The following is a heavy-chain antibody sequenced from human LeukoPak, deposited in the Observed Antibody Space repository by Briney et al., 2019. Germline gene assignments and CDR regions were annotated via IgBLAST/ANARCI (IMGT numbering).Heavy chain of an antibody. Sequence: GGSLRLSCSASGFTFSSYAMHWVRQAPGKGLEYVSAISSNGGSTYYADSVKGRFTISRDNSKNTLYLQMNSLRAEDTAVYYCAREYSGSYYSVDYWGQGTLVTVSS. V-gene: IGHV3-64*04. CDR2: ISSNGGST. D-gene: IGHD1-26*01. CDR1: GFTFSSYA. J-gene: IGHJ4*02. CDR3: AREYSGSYYSVDY.